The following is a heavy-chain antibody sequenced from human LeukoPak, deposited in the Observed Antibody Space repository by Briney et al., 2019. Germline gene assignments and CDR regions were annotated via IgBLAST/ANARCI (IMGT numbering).Heavy chain of an antibody. D-gene: IGHD3-10*01. CDR3: ATSSRTYGSGSYSRFDY. CDR2: INHSGST. Sequence: PSETLSLTCAVYGGSFSGYYWSWIRQPPGKGLEWIGEINHSGSTNYNPSLKSRVTISVDTSKNQFSLKLSSVTAADTAVYYCATSSRTYGSGSYSRFDYWGQGTMVTVSS. J-gene: IGHJ4*03. V-gene: IGHV4-34*01. CDR1: GGSFSGYY.